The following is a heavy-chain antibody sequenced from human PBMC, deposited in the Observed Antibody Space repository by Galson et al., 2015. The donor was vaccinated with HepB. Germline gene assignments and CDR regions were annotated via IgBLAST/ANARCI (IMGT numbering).Heavy chain of an antibody. CDR3: AAGEGYCSGGSCYSADY. V-gene: IGHV1-58*01. CDR1: GFTFTSSA. CDR2: IVVGSGNT. D-gene: IGHD2-15*01. Sequence: SVKVSCKASGFTFTSSAVQWVRQARGQRLEWIGWIVVGSGNTNYAQKFQERVTITRDMSTSTAYMELSSLRSEDTAVYYCAAGEGYCSGGSCYSADYWGQGTLVTVSS. J-gene: IGHJ4*02.